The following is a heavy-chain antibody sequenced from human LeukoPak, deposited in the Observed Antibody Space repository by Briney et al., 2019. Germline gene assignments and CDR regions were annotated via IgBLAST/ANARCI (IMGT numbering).Heavy chain of an antibody. CDR3: ASWGDCYSCSN. D-gene: IGHD2-21*02. V-gene: IGHV3-21*01. CDR2: ISSSSSYI. Sequence: GGSLRLSCAASGFTFSSYSMNWVRQAPGKGLEWVSSISSSSSYIYYADSVKGRFTISRDNAKNSLYLQMNSLRAEDTAVYYFASWGDCYSCSNWGQGTLVTVSS. CDR1: GFTFSSYS. J-gene: IGHJ4*02.